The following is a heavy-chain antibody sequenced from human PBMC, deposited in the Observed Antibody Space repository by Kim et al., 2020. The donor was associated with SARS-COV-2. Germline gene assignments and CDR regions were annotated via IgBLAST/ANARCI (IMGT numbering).Heavy chain of an antibody. J-gene: IGHJ4*02. CDR3: ARGRAYYDSSGYYFDY. D-gene: IGHD3-22*01. Sequence: PSLKSRVTMSVDTSKNQFSLKLSSVTAADTAVYYCARGRAYYDSSGYYFDYWGQGTLVTVSS. V-gene: IGHV4-31*02.